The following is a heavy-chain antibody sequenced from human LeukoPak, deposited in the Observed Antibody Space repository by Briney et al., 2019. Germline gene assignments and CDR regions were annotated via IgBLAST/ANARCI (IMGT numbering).Heavy chain of an antibody. D-gene: IGHD6-13*01. CDR1: GGTFSTYA. CDR2: IIPILGIA. CDR3: ARVGRIAAAGTVDY. J-gene: IGHJ4*02. Sequence: SVKVSCKTSGGTFSTYAINWVRQAPGQGLEWMGRIIPILGIANYAQKFQGRVTITADKSTSTAYMELSSLRSEDTAVYYCARVGRIAAAGTVDYWGQGTLVTVSS. V-gene: IGHV1-69*04.